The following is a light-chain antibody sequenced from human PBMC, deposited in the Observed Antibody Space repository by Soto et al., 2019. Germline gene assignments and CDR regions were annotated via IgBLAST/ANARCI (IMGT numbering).Light chain of an antibody. CDR3: LQDYNYPLT. J-gene: IGKJ2*01. CDR2: AAS. CDR1: QAIGND. V-gene: IGKV1-6*01. Sequence: AIQMTQSPSSLSASVGDRVTITCRASQAIGNDLTWYQQKPGKAPNLLIFAASSLQSGVPSRFSGGGSGTDFTLTISSLQPEDFATYYCLQDYNYPLTFGQGTKLEIK.